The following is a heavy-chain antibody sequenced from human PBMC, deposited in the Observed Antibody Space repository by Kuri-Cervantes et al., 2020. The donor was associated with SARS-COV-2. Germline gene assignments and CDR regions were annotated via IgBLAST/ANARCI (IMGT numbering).Heavy chain of an antibody. CDR2: ISYDGSNK. J-gene: IGHJ6*02. CDR3: AREMRMGVAVREVGMDV. D-gene: IGHD2-15*01. Sequence: GESLKISCAASGFTFSSYAMHWVRQAPGKGLEWVAVISYDGSNKYYADSVKGRFTISRDNSKNTLYLQMNSLRAEDTAVYYCAREMRMGVAVREVGMDVWGQGTTVTGSS. V-gene: IGHV3-30-3*01. CDR1: GFTFSSYA.